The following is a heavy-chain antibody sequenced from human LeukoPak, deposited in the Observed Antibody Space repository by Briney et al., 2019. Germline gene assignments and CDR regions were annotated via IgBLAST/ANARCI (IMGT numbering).Heavy chain of an antibody. CDR2: ISANGGAT. CDR3: AKASGSPYYFDY. CDR1: GFTFSNFA. Sequence: GGALRLSCAASGFTFSNFAMSWVRQAPGKGLECVSLISANGGATYYADSVKGRFTISRDNSKSTLYLQMNSLRADDPAVYYCAKASGSPYYFDYWGQGTLVTVSS. J-gene: IGHJ4*02. D-gene: IGHD3-10*01. V-gene: IGHV3-23*01.